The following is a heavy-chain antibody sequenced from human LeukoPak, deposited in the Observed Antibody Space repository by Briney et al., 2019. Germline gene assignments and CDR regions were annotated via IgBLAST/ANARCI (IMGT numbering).Heavy chain of an antibody. CDR2: INPSGDST. CDR3: ASVLYCGADCYSGRYFFDY. D-gene: IGHD2-21*02. Sequence: ASVKVSCKASGYTFTSYDMHWVRQASGQGLEWMGIINPSGDSTSYAQKFQGRVTMTRDTSTSTVYMELSSLRSEDTAVYYCASVLYCGADCYSGRYFFDYWGQGTLVTVSS. V-gene: IGHV1-46*01. J-gene: IGHJ4*02. CDR1: GYTFTSYD.